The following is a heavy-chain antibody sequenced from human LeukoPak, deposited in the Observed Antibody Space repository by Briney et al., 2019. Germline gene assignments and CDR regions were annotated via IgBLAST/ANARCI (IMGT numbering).Heavy chain of an antibody. D-gene: IGHD3-10*01. Sequence: ASVRVSCKASGYTFTVYYMHWVRQAPGQRLEWMGWINPNSGGTNYAQKFQGRVTMTRDTSISTAYMELSRLRSDDTAVYYCARGKGITMVRGVRGFYYFDYWGQGTLVTVSS. J-gene: IGHJ4*02. CDR3: ARGKGITMVRGVRGFYYFDY. CDR2: INPNSGGT. V-gene: IGHV1-2*02. CDR1: GYTFTVYY.